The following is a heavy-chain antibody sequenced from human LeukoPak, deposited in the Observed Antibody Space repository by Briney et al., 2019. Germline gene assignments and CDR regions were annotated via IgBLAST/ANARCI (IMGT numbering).Heavy chain of an antibody. V-gene: IGHV3-7*01. CDR3: ARDRSGSL. D-gene: IGHD1-26*01. J-gene: IGHJ4*02. Sequence: GGSLRLSCAASGFTYSSHSMSWVRQAPGKGLEWVANIKQDGSEKYYVGSVKGRFTISRDNAKNSLYLQMNSLRAEDTAVYYCARDRSGSLWGQGTLVTVSS. CDR1: GFTYSSHS. CDR2: IKQDGSEK.